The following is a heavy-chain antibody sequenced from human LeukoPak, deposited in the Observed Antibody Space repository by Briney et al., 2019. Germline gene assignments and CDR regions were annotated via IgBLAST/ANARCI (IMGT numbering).Heavy chain of an antibody. V-gene: IGHV1-2*02. CDR2: INPNSGGT. J-gene: IGHJ6*03. D-gene: IGHD2-15*01. CDR1: GYTFTGYY. Sequence: ASVKVSCKASGYTFTGYYMHWVRQAPGQGLERMGWINPNSGGTNYAQKFQGRVTMTRDTSISTAYMELSRLRSDDTAVYYCARDMGYCSGGSCYLYYYYYMDVWGKGTTVTVSS. CDR3: ARDMGYCSGGSCYLYYYYYMDV.